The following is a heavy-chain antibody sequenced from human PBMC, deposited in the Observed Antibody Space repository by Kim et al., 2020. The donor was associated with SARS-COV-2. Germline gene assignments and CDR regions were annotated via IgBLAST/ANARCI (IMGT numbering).Heavy chain of an antibody. CDR2: IYYSGST. Sequence: SETLSLTCTVSGGSISSYYWSWIRQPPGKGLEWIGYIYYSGSTNYNPSLKSRVTISVDTSKNQFSLKLSSVTAADTAVYYCARGGGAGGWFDPWGQGTLVTVSS. CDR1: GGSISSYY. CDR3: ARGGGAGGWFDP. V-gene: IGHV4-59*01. J-gene: IGHJ5*02. D-gene: IGHD3-16*01.